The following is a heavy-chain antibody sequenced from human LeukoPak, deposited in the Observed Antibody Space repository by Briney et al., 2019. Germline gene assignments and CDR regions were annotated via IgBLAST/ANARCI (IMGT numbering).Heavy chain of an antibody. V-gene: IGHV3-23*01. D-gene: IGHD2-15*01. Sequence: GGSVRLSCAASGFTFSSYAMSWVGQAPGKGLEWVSAISGSGGSTYYADSVKGRFTISRDNSKNTLYLQMNSLRAEDTAVYYCEAARGYCSGGSCFDYCGQGAIVSASS. CDR3: EAARGYCSGGSCFDY. CDR2: ISGSGGST. J-gene: IGHJ4*02. CDR1: GFTFSSYA.